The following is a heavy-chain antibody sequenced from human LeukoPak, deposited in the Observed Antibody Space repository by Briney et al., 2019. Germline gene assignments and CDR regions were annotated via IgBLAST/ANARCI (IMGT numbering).Heavy chain of an antibody. CDR3: ARGPGGWNYYYYMDV. CDR2: ISYDGSNK. V-gene: IGHV3-30*01. D-gene: IGHD3-16*01. J-gene: IGHJ6*03. Sequence: GGSLRLSCAASGFTFSSYAMHWVRQAPGKGLEWVAVISYDGSNKYYADSVKGRFIISRDNSKNTLYLQMNSLRAEDTAVYYCARGPGGWNYYYYMDVWGKGTTVTVSS. CDR1: GFTFSSYA.